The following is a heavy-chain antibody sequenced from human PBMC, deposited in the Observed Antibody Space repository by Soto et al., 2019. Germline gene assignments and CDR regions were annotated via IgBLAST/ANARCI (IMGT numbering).Heavy chain of an antibody. Sequence: EVRLLESGGGLVQPGGSLRLSCAASGFTFSNYAMNWVRQAPGKGLEWVSVISGSGGSTNYAASVKGRFAISRDNSKNTLNLQMNSLRAEDTAIYYCTRDQGSASGRPFDYWGQGALVTVSS. CDR1: GFTFSNYA. J-gene: IGHJ4*02. CDR2: ISGSGGST. D-gene: IGHD3-10*01. CDR3: TRDQGSASGRPFDY. V-gene: IGHV3-23*01.